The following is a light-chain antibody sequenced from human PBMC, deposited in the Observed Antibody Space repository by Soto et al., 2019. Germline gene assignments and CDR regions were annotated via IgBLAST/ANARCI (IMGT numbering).Light chain of an antibody. CDR2: GSS. CDR1: QSLNSFY. CDR3: RQYDISPRT. Sequence: ERVLMPVAGALFFFTGERDTLSCRASQSLNSFYLAWYQQKPGQAPRLLIYGSSNRASGIPDRFSGSGSGTDFTLTISRLDPEDFAVYYCRQYDISPRTFGQGTKVDIK. V-gene: IGKV3-20*01. J-gene: IGKJ1*01.